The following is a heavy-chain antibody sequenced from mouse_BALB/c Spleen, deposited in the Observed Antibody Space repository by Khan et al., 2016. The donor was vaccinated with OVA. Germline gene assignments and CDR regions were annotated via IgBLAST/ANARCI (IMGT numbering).Heavy chain of an antibody. V-gene: IGHV3-2*02. CDR2: ISYSGST. Sequence: EVQLQESGPGLVKPSQSLSLTCTVTGYSITSNYAWNWIRQFPGNRLEWMGYISYSGSTSYNPSLKSRIPITRDTSKNQFFLQLNSVTTEDAATYYCARQNYYGYAIDYWGQGTSVTVSS. CDR1: GYSITSNYA. D-gene: IGHD1-1*01. J-gene: IGHJ4*01. CDR3: ARQNYYGYAIDY.